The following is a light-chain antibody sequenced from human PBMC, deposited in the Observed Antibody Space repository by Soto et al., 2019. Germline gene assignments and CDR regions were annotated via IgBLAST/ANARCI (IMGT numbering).Light chain of an antibody. V-gene: IGLV7-43*01. Sequence: QAVVTQEPSLTVSPGGTVTLTCASSTGAVTSGYYPNWFQQKPGQAPRALIYSTSYKHSWTPARFSGSLLGGKAALTLSGVQPEDEAEYYCLLYDGDSVVFGGGTKLTVL. J-gene: IGLJ2*01. CDR2: STS. CDR1: TGAVTSGYY. CDR3: LLYDGDSVV.